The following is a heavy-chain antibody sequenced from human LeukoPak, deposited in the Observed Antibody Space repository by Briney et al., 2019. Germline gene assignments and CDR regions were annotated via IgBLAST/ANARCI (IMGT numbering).Heavy chain of an antibody. Sequence: LETLSLTCAVYGGSFSGYSWSWVRQAPGKGLEWIGDINPSGSTNYNPSLKSRLTMSVDTSKNQFSLRLSSVTAADTAVYYCARHVHVSMIVVILSDYFDYWGRGTLVSVSS. V-gene: IGHV4-34*01. CDR3: ARHVHVSMIVVILSDYFDY. CDR1: GGSFSGYS. CDR2: INPSGST. J-gene: IGHJ4*02. D-gene: IGHD3-22*01.